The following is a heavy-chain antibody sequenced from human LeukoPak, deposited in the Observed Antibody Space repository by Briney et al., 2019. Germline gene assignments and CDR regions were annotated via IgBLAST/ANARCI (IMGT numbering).Heavy chain of an antibody. CDR1: GYSVSSRKW. CDR2: IYYSGST. D-gene: IGHD4-17*01. Sequence: PSDTLSLTCAVSGYSVSSRKWWGWIRQPPGKGLEWIGYIYYSGSTYYNPSLKSRVTMSVDTSKNQFSLKLRSVTAVDTAVYFCARTVNNVDWYFDLWGRGTLITVSS. CDR3: ARTVNNVDWYFDL. J-gene: IGHJ2*01. V-gene: IGHV4-28*01.